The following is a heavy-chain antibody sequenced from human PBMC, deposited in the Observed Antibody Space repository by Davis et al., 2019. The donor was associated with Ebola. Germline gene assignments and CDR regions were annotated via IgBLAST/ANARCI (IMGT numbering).Heavy chain of an antibody. CDR1: GGTFSSYA. CDR3: ARKAETSGYYNYYYYGMDV. J-gene: IGHJ6*02. Sequence: AASVKVSCKASGGTFSSYAISWVRRAPGQGLEWMGGIIPIFGTANYAQKLQGRVTMTTDTSTSTAYMELRSLRSDDTAVYYCARKAETSGYYNYYYYGMDVWGQGTTVTVSS. V-gene: IGHV1-69*05. CDR2: IIPIFGTA. D-gene: IGHD3-22*01.